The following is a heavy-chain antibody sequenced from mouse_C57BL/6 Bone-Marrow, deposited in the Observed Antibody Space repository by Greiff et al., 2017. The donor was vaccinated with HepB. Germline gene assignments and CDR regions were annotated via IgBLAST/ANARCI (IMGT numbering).Heavy chain of an antibody. Sequence: VQLQQSGAELVKPGASVKLSCKASGYTFTSYWMHWVKQRPGQGLEWIGMIHPNSGSTNYNEKFKSKATLTVDKSSSTAYMQLSSLTSEDSAVYYCANDIGHRYYAMDYWGQGTSVTVSS. CDR2: IHPNSGST. D-gene: IGHD2-3*01. CDR1: GYTFTSYW. J-gene: IGHJ4*01. V-gene: IGHV1-64*01. CDR3: ANDIGHRYYAMDY.